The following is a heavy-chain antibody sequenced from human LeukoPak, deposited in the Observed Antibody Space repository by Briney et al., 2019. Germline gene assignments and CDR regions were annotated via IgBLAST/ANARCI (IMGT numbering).Heavy chain of an antibody. D-gene: IGHD3-16*01. J-gene: IGHJ4*02. Sequence: SETLSLTCAVYGGSFSGYYWSWIRQPPGKGLEWIGEINHSGSTNYNPSLKSRVTISVDTSKNQFSLKLSSVTAADTAVYYCARGWGYFDYWGQGTLVTVSS. CDR3: ARGWGYFDY. CDR2: INHSGST. V-gene: IGHV4-34*01. CDR1: GGSFSGYY.